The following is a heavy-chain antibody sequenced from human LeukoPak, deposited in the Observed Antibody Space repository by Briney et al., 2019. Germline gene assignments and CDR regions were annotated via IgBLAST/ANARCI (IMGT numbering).Heavy chain of an antibody. Sequence: TSETLSLTCTVSGGSISSSSYYWGRIRQPPGKGLEWIGSIYYSGSTYYNPSLKSRVTISVDTSKNQFSLKLSSVTAADTAVYYCARLSSWCDPSYYFDYWGQGTLVTVSS. CDR1: GGSISSSSYY. D-gene: IGHD6-13*01. J-gene: IGHJ4*02. CDR3: ARLSSWCDPSYYFDY. CDR2: IYYSGST. V-gene: IGHV4-39*01.